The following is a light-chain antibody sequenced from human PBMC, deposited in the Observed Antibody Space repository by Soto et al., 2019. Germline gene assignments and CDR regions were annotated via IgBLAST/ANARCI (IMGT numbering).Light chain of an antibody. CDR1: SSDLGAYNY. CDR3: TSYTSSSTLI. CDR2: AVT. V-gene: IGLV2-14*01. Sequence: QSVLTQPASVSGSPGQSVTISCTGTSSDLGAYNYVSWYQHHPGKAPKLMIYAVTNRPSGVSTRFSGSKSGNTASLTISGLRSEDEAEYYCTSYTSSSTLIFGGGTKVTVL. J-gene: IGLJ2*01.